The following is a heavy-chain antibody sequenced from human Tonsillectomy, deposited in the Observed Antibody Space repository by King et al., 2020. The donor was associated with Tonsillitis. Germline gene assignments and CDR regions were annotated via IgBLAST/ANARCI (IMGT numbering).Heavy chain of an antibody. CDR1: GGSISSGTYY. D-gene: IGHD2-15*01. Sequence: LQLQESGPGLVKPSETLSLTCTVSGGSISSGTYYWGWIRQPPGKGLEWIGSIYYIGNTYYNPSLKSRVTILVDTSKNQFSLKLSSVTAADTAVYYCARLLLGYCIGGSCSDAFDIWGQGTMVTVSS. J-gene: IGHJ3*02. V-gene: IGHV4-39*07. CDR2: IYYIGNT. CDR3: ARLLLGYCIGGSCSDAFDI.